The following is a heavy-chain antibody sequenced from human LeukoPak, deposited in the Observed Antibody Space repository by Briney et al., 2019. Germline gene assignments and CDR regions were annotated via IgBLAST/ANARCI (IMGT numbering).Heavy chain of an antibody. CDR3: ARLREIPVFGVVTKSTSYFDY. Sequence: GGSLRLSCAASGITFSSYSMNWVRQAPGKGLELVASIKQDRSEKYYVDSVKGRFTISRDNAKNSLYLQMNSLRAEDTAVYYCARLREIPVFGVVTKSTSYFDYWGQGTLVAVSS. J-gene: IGHJ4*02. V-gene: IGHV3-7*01. CDR2: IKQDRSEK. CDR1: GITFSSYS. D-gene: IGHD3-3*01.